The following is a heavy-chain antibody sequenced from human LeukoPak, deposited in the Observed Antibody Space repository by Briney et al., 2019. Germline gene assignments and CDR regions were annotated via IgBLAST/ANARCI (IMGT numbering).Heavy chain of an antibody. V-gene: IGHV4-59*01. D-gene: IGHD4-17*01. J-gene: IGHJ5*02. CDR1: GGSISSYY. CDR2: IYYSGST. Sequence: MASETLSLTCTVSGGSISSYYWSWIRQPPGKGLEWIGYIYYSGSTNYNPSLKSRVTISVDTSKNQFSLKLSSVTAADTAVYYCARENYGDYVGYPSTVIWFDPWGQGTLVTVSS. CDR3: ARENYGDYVGYPSTVIWFDP.